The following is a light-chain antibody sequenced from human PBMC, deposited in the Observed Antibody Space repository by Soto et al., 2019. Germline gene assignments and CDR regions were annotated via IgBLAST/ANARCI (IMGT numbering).Light chain of an antibody. CDR3: ASYAGNNNFVL. Sequence: QSVLAQPPSASGSPGQSVTISCTGTSSDAGAYNYVSWYQQHPGKAPKLVIYEVTERPSGVPERFSGSKSGSTASLTVSGLQAEDEALYYCASYAGNNNFVLFGGGTKLTVL. J-gene: IGLJ2*01. CDR1: SSDAGAYNY. CDR2: EVT. V-gene: IGLV2-8*01.